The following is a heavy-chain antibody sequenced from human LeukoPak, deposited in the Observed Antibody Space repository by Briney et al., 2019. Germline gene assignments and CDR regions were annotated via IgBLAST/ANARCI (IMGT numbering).Heavy chain of an antibody. V-gene: IGHV4-4*07. CDR2: IYTSGST. D-gene: IGHD3-3*01. J-gene: IGHJ6*03. Sequence: PSETLSLTCTVSGGSISSCYWSWIRQPAGKGLEWIGRIYTSGSTNYNPSLKSRVTMSVDTSKNQFSLKLSSVTAADTAVYYCARSYYDFWSGYHTYYYYYMDVWGKGTTVTVSS. CDR3: ARSYYDFWSGYHTYYYYYMDV. CDR1: GGSISSCY.